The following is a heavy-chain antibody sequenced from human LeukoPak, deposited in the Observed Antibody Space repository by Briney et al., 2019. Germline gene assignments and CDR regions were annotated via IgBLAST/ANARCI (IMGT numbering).Heavy chain of an antibody. V-gene: IGHV1-69*13. CDR1: GGPFSSYA. CDR3: ARVPTVTIYYYYYYMDV. D-gene: IGHD4-11*01. Sequence: SVKVSCKASGGPFSSYAISWVRQAPGQGLEWMGGIIPIFGTANYAQKFQGRVTITADESTSTAYMELSSLRSEDTAVYYCARVPTVTIYYYYYYMDVWGKGTTVTVSS. J-gene: IGHJ6*03. CDR2: IIPIFGTA.